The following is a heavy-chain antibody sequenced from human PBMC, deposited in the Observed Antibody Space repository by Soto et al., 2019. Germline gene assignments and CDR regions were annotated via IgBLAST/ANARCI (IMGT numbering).Heavy chain of an antibody. CDR3: ARPGIAARSAHYYYGMDV. CDR1: GGSISSSSYY. CDR2: IYYSGST. V-gene: IGHV4-39*01. Sequence: SETLFLTCTVSGGSISSSSYYWGWIRQPPGKGLEWIGSIYYSGSTYYNPSLKSRVTISVDTSKNQFSLKLSSVTAADTAVYYCARPGIAARSAHYYYGMDVWAQGTTVTVSS. J-gene: IGHJ6*02. D-gene: IGHD6-6*01.